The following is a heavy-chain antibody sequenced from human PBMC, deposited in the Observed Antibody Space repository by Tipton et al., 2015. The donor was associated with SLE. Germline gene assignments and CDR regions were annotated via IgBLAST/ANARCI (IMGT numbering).Heavy chain of an antibody. CDR2: IYFTGST. Sequence: TLSLTCTVSGGSISSHYWSWIRQPPGKTLEWIGYIYFTGSTNYDPSLKGRVTISVDTSKKQFSLKLSSVTAAGTAVYYCARVGNYDLDYWGQGTLVTVSS. CDR1: GGSISSHY. V-gene: IGHV4-59*11. D-gene: IGHD3-3*01. J-gene: IGHJ4*02. CDR3: ARVGNYDLDY.